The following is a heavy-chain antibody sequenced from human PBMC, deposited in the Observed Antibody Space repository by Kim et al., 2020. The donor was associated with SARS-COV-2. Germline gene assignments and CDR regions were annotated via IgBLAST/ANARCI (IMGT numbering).Heavy chain of an antibody. CDR3: AREVSRMVRGVFDY. V-gene: IGHV4-31*03. CDR2: IYYSGST. Sequence: LSLTCTVSGGSISSGGYYWSWIRQHPGKGLEWIGYIYYSGSTYYNPSLKSRVTISVDTSKNQFSLKLSSVTAADTAVYYCAREVSRMVRGVFDYWGQGTLVTVSS. CDR1: GGSISSGGYY. D-gene: IGHD3-10*01. J-gene: IGHJ4*02.